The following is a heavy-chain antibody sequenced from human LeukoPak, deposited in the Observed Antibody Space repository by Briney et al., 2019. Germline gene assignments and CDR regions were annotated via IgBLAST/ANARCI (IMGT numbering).Heavy chain of an antibody. D-gene: IGHD3-22*01. CDR3: ATEKDDSSGYYYFDY. CDR1: GYTLTELS. V-gene: IGHV1-24*01. Sequence: ASVKVSCKVSGYTLTELSMHWVRQAPGKGLDWMGGFDPEDGEIIYAQKFQDRVTMTEDTSTDTAYMELGSLRSDDTAVYYCATEKDDSSGYYYFDYWGQGTLVTVSS. CDR2: FDPEDGEI. J-gene: IGHJ4*02.